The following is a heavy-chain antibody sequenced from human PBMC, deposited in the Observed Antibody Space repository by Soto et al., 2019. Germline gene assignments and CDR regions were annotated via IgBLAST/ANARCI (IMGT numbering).Heavy chain of an antibody. D-gene: IGHD2-8*02. J-gene: IGHJ5*02. V-gene: IGHV1-69*01. Sequence: QVHLEQSGAEVKKPGSSVKVSCKFSGGTFSSYVIIWVRQAPGQGLEWMGGIIPVSGTANYAQKFHGRVTISADAATNTAYMELSSGRFDDTAVYYCATVDRSVALVGWFDPWGQGTLVTVSS. CDR1: GGTFSSYV. CDR2: IIPVSGTA. CDR3: ATVDRSVALVGWFDP.